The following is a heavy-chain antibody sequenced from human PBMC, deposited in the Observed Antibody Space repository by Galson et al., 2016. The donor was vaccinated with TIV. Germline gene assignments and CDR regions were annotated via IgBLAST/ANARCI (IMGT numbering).Heavy chain of an antibody. J-gene: IGHJ3*02. D-gene: IGHD2-2*01. CDR3: ANRRSVASAVLDAFDI. V-gene: IGHV2-5*02. CDR1: GFSLSTSGVA. Sequence: PALVKPTQTLTLTCTFSGFSLSTSGVAVGWIRQPPGKALEWLALIYWDDDKRYRPSLKSRLTITKDTPKNQVLLTVTNLDPEDTATYYCANRRSVASAVLDAFDIWGPGTVVTVSS. CDR2: IYWDDDK.